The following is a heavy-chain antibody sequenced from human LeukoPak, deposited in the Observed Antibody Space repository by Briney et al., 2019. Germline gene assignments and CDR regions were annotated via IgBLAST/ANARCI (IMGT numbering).Heavy chain of an antibody. J-gene: IGHJ6*02. CDR2: INPSGGST. D-gene: IGHD3-10*01. V-gene: IGHV1-46*01. Sequence: ASVKVSCKASGYTFTSYYMHWVRQAPGQGLEWMGLINPSGGSTSYAQKFQGRVTMTRDTSTSTVYMELSSLRSEDTAVYYCARDNYGSGINYGMDVWGQGTTVTVSS. CDR1: GYTFTSYY. CDR3: ARDNYGSGINYGMDV.